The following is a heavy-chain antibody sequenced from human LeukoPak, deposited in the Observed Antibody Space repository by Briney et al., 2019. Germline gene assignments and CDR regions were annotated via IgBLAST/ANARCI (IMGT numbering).Heavy chain of an antibody. J-gene: IGHJ4*02. D-gene: IGHD3-3*01. CDR1: EFTFSTYA. V-gene: IGHV3-48*04. CDR3: AGEQVSPVLRFLEWLDY. CDR2: ISPTGSTM. Sequence: PGGSLRLSCAASEFTFSTYAMNWVRQAPGKGLEWVGYISPTGSTMFYADSVKGRFTISRDNAKNSLYLQMNSLRAEDTAVYYCAGEQVSPVLRFLEWLDYWGQGTLVTVSS.